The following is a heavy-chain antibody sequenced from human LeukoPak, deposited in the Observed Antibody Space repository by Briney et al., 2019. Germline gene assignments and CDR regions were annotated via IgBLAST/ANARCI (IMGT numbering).Heavy chain of an antibody. CDR3: ARDRGYGGIFDY. CDR2: IYSSRST. V-gene: IGHV4-59*13. Sequence: SETLSLTCTVSGGSISSYYWSWIRQPPGKGLEWIGYIYSSRSTKYSPSLKSRVAISLDTSKNDFSLGLSSVTAADTAVYYCARDRGYGGIFDYWGQGTLVTVYS. J-gene: IGHJ4*02. CDR1: GGSISSYY. D-gene: IGHD4-23*01.